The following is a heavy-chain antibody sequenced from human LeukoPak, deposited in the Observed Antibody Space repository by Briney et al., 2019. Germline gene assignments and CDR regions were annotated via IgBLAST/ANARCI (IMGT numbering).Heavy chain of an antibody. D-gene: IGHD6-19*01. CDR1: GFTFSSYA. V-gene: IGHV3-30*18. CDR3: AKGSSGWFPLDY. J-gene: IGHJ4*02. CDR2: ISYDGGQK. Sequence: PGGSLRLSCAASGFTFSSYAMHWVRQAPGKGLEWVAVISYDGGQKSYADSVKGRVTISRDNSKNTLYLQMNSLRTEDTAIYYCAKGSSGWFPLDYWGQGTLVTVSS.